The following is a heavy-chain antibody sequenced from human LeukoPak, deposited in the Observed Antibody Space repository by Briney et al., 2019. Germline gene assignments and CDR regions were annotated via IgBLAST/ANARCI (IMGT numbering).Heavy chain of an antibody. CDR3: ARWDFYGDYVDY. V-gene: IGHV4-4*07. Sequence: PSETLSLTCTVSGGSISSYYWSWLRQPAGKGLEWVGRIYTSGSTNYNPSLKSRVTMSVDTSKTQFSLKLSSVTAADTAVYYCARWDFYGDYVDYWGQGTLVTASS. CDR1: GGSISSYY. D-gene: IGHD4-17*01. CDR2: IYTSGST. J-gene: IGHJ4*02.